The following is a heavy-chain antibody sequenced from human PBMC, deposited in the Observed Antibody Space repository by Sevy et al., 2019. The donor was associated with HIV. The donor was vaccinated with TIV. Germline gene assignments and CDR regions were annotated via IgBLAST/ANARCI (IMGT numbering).Heavy chain of an antibody. CDR2: ISSNGGST. Sequence: GGSLRLSCSASGFTFSSYAMHWVRQAPGKGLEYVSAISSNGGSTYYADSVKDRFTISRDNSKNTLYLQMSSLRAEDTAVYYCVKRGYGYYFDYWGQGTLVTVSS. D-gene: IGHD5-18*01. V-gene: IGHV3-64D*06. J-gene: IGHJ4*02. CDR1: GFTFSSYA. CDR3: VKRGYGYYFDY.